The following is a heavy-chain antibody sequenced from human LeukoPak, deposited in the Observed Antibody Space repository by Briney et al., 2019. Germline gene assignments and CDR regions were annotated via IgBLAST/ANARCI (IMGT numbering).Heavy chain of an antibody. J-gene: IGHJ4*02. D-gene: IGHD3-16*01. CDR2: MNNDGRVI. CDR1: GFNFNTYW. Sequence: GGSLRLSCTVSGFNFNTYWMHWVRQAPGKGRWWVSRMNNDGRVITYADSVKGRFTISSDNAKNTLYLQMNSLRAEDTAVYYCAREFEATGFWALDYWGQGTLVTASS. V-gene: IGHV3-74*01. CDR3: AREFEATGFWALDY.